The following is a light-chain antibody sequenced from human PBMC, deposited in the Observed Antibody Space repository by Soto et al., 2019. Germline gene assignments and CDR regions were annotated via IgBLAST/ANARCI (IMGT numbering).Light chain of an antibody. J-gene: IGLJ1*01. V-gene: IGLV1-44*01. CDR1: SSNIGSNT. Sequence: QSVLTQPPSASGTPGQRVTISCSGSSSNIGSNTVNWYQQLPGTAPKLLIYSNNQRPSGVPDRFSGSKSGTSASLAISGLQSEDAAAYYCAAWDDSLNGYVFGTGTKLTVL. CDR3: AAWDDSLNGYV. CDR2: SNN.